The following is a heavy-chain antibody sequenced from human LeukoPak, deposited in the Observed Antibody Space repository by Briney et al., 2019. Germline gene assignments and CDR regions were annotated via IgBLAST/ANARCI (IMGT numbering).Heavy chain of an antibody. CDR1: GGSISSSSYY. CDR3: ARHQGVVDL. Sequence: SETLSLTCTVSGGSISSSSYYWGWIRQPPGKGLEWIGGIYYSGSTYYNPSLKSRVTISVDTSKNQFSLKLSSVTAADTAVYYCARHQGVVDLWGRGSLVTVSS. CDR2: IYYSGST. J-gene: IGHJ2*01. D-gene: IGHD3-3*01. V-gene: IGHV4-39*07.